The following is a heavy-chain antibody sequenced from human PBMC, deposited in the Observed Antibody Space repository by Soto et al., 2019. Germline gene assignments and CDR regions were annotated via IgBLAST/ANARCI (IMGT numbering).Heavy chain of an antibody. Sequence: PGGSLRLSCAASGFTFSRFELHWVRQARGRGLEWISYSSSSGSTAYYASSVEGRFTISRDNANNSVYLQMDSLRAEDTALYYCTRAAWFPYLSFYWGQGALVTVSS. CDR1: GFTFSRFE. CDR2: SSSSGSTA. J-gene: IGHJ4*02. D-gene: IGHD3-10*01. V-gene: IGHV3-48*03. CDR3: TRAAWFPYLSFY.